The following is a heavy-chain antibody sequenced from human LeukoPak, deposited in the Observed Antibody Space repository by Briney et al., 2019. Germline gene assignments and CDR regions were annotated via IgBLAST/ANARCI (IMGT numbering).Heavy chain of an antibody. V-gene: IGHV1-69*13. D-gene: IGHD1-26*01. Sequence: SVKVSCKASGGTFSSYAISWVRQAPGQGLEWMGGIIPIFGTANYAQKFQGRVTITADESTSTAYMELSSLRSEDTAVYYCATEGSGSYKAFDIWGQGTMVTVSS. CDR3: ATEGSGSYKAFDI. J-gene: IGHJ3*02. CDR1: GGTFSSYA. CDR2: IIPIFGTA.